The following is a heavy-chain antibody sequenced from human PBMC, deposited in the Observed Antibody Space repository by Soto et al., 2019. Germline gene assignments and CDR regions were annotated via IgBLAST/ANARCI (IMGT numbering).Heavy chain of an antibody. J-gene: IGHJ4*02. CDR3: AKAMDTAMVRRGYYFDY. V-gene: IGHV3-23*01. D-gene: IGHD5-18*01. CDR2: ISGSGGST. CDR1: GFTFSSYA. Sequence: PGGSLRLSCAASGFTFSSYAMSWVRQSPGKGLEWVSAISGSGGSTYYADSAKGRFTISRDNSKSTLYLQMNSLRAEDTAVYYCAKAMDTAMVRRGYYFDYWGQGTLVTVSS.